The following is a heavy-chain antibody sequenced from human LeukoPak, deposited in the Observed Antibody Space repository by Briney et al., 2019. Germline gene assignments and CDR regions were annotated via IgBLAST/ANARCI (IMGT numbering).Heavy chain of an antibody. J-gene: IGHJ4*02. CDR2: IIPIFGTA. CDR3: AREGGYSYGPLRY. Sequence: SVKVSCKASGGTFSSYAISWMRQAPGQGLEWMGRIIPIFGTANYAQKFQGRVTITTDESTSTAYMELSSLRSEDTAVYYCAREGGYSYGPLRYWGQGTLVTVSS. CDR1: GGTFSSYA. V-gene: IGHV1-69*05. D-gene: IGHD5-18*01.